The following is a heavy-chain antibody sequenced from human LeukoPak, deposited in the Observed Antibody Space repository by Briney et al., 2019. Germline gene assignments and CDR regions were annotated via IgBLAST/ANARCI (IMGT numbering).Heavy chain of an antibody. D-gene: IGHD4-17*01. V-gene: IGHV1-2*02. J-gene: IGHJ4*02. CDR1: GYTFTGYY. CDR3: ARVVVPLYGDYVGPLGY. Sequence: ASVKVSCKASGYTFTGYYMHWVRQAPGQGLEWMGWINPNSGGTNYAQKFQGRVTMTRDTSISTAYMELRSLRSDDTAVYYCARVVVPLYGDYVGPLGYWGQGTLVTVSS. CDR2: INPNSGGT.